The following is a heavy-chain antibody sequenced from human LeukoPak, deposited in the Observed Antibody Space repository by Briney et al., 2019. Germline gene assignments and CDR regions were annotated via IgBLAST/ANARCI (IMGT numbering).Heavy chain of an antibody. D-gene: IGHD5-18*01. V-gene: IGHV3-30*03. Sequence: SLRLSCAASGFTFSSYGMHWVRQAPGKGLEWVAVISYDGSNKYYADSVKGRFTISRDNSKNTLYLQMNSLRAEDTAVYYCASPMFNTALRWGAFDIWGQGTMVTVSS. J-gene: IGHJ3*02. CDR3: ASPMFNTALRWGAFDI. CDR2: ISYDGSNK. CDR1: GFTFSSYG.